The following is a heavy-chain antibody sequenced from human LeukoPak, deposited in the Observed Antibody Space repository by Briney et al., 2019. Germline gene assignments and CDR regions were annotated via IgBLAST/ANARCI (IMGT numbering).Heavy chain of an antibody. Sequence: SETLSLTCTVSGGSISSSSYYWGWIRQPPGKGLEWIGSIYYSGSTYYNSSLKSRVTISVDTSKNQFSLKLSSVTAADTAVYYCARVGQDIVVVPAAYFDYWGQGTLVTVSS. CDR2: IYYSGST. CDR1: GGSISSSSYY. J-gene: IGHJ4*02. CDR3: ARVGQDIVVVPAAYFDY. D-gene: IGHD2-2*01. V-gene: IGHV4-39*07.